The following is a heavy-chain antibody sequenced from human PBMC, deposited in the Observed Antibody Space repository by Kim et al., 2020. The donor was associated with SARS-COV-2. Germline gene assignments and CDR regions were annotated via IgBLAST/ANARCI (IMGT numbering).Heavy chain of an antibody. Sequence: ASVKVSCKASGYTFTSYGISWVRQAPGQGLEWMGWIRAYNGNTNYAQKLQGRVTMTTDTATSTAYMELRSLRSDDTAVYYCARRYSSSWGEDYGLDVWGQGTTVTVSS. J-gene: IGHJ6*02. V-gene: IGHV1-18*01. D-gene: IGHD6-13*01. CDR1: GYTFTSYG. CDR2: IRAYNGNT. CDR3: ARRYSSSWGEDYGLDV.